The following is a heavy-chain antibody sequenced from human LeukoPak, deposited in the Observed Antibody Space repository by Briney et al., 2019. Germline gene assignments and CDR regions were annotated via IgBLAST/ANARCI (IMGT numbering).Heavy chain of an antibody. CDR2: ISSSGSTI. CDR3: ARMGGSEAVAGRANWFDP. D-gene: IGHD6-19*01. Sequence: GGSLRLSCAASGFTFSDYYMSWIRQAPGKGLEWVSYISSSGSTIYYADSVKGRFTISRDNAKNSLYLQMNSLRAEDTAVYYCARMGGSEAVAGRANWFDPWGQGTLVTVSS. CDR1: GFTFSDYY. V-gene: IGHV3-11*04. J-gene: IGHJ5*02.